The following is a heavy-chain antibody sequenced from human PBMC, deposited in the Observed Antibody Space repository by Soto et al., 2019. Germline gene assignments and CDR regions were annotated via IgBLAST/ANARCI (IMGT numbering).Heavy chain of an antibody. Sequence: GSSVKVSCKASRVTFSSYAISWVRQAPGQGLEWMGGIIPMFGTANYAQKFQGRVTITVDEXTSTADMELSSRRSEDTAGYYWARESTGVYCGGGRCYSGWFAPWG. V-gene: IGHV1-69*13. J-gene: IGHJ5*02. CDR1: RVTFSSYA. CDR3: ARESTGVYCGGGRCYSGWFAP. CDR2: IIPMFGTA. D-gene: IGHD2-15*01.